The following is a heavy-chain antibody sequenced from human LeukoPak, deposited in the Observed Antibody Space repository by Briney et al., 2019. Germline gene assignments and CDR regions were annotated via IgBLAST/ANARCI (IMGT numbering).Heavy chain of an antibody. J-gene: IGHJ4*02. CDR3: ARGNPQGGSDY. V-gene: IGHV3-64*01. D-gene: IGHD1-14*01. CDR1: GFTLSGYV. Sequence: GGSLRLSCAASGFTLSGYVMHWVRQAPGKGPESVSAINPDGGTTYYANSVKGRFTISRDNSKNTLFLQMGSLTTEDMAVYYCARGNPQGGSDYWGRGTLVTVSS. CDR2: INPDGGTT.